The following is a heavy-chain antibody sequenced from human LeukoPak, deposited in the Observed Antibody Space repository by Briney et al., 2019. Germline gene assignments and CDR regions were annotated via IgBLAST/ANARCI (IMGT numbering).Heavy chain of an antibody. J-gene: IGHJ4*02. D-gene: IGHD4-17*01. CDR1: GFTFSSYS. Sequence: GGSLRLSCAASGFTFSSYSMNWVRQAPGKGLEWVSSISSSSSYIYYADSVKGRFTISRDNAKNSLYLQMNSLRAEGTAVYYCARGVGYGDYPTYWGQGTLVTVSS. CDR2: ISSSSSYI. V-gene: IGHV3-21*01. CDR3: ARGVGYGDYPTY.